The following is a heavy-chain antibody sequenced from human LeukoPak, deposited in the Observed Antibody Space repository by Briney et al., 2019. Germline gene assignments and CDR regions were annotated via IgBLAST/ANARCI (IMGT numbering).Heavy chain of an antibody. D-gene: IGHD2-15*01. Sequence: SETLSLTCTVSGGSISSYYWSWIRQPPGKGLEWIGYIYYSGSTNYNPSLKSRVTISVDTSKNQFSLKLSSVTAADTAVYYCARMVAATINYYYGMDVWGQGTTVTVSS. V-gene: IGHV4-59*01. CDR2: IYYSGST. CDR1: GGSISSYY. CDR3: ARMVAATINYYYGMDV. J-gene: IGHJ6*02.